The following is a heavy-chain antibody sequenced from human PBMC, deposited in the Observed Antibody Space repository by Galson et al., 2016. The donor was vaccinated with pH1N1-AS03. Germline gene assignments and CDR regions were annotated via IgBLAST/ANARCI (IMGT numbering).Heavy chain of an antibody. V-gene: IGHV3-30*18. CDR2: TSYDGNYK. D-gene: IGHD6-13*01. Sequence: SLRLSCAASGFSFSDFGMHWVRQAPGKGLEWMAVTSYDGNYKQYADLVKGRFTISRDNSKNTLYLQLNSLRPEDTAMYYCAKPGKAAADPYWFFDVWGRGTLVAVSS. J-gene: IGHJ2*01. CDR1: GFSFSDFG. CDR3: AKPGKAAADPYWFFDV.